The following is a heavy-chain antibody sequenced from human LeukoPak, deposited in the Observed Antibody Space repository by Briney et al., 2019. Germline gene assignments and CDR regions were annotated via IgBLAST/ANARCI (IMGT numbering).Heavy chain of an antibody. CDR1: GYTFTSYG. D-gene: IGHD2-2*01. J-gene: IGHJ5*01. CDR3: ARDPLYCSSTSCYSGPLWFDS. V-gene: IGHV1-18*01. CDR2: ISAYNGNT. Sequence: ASVKVSCKASGYTFTSYGISWVRQAPGQGLEWMGWISAYNGNTNYAQKLQGRVTMTTDTSTSTAYMELRSLRSDDTAVYYCARDPLYCSSTSCYSGPLWFDSWGQGTLVTVSS.